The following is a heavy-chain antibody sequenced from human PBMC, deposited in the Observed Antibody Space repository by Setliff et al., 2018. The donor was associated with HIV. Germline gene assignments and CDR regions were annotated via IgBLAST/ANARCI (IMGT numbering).Heavy chain of an antibody. D-gene: IGHD3-10*01. J-gene: IGHJ4*02. CDR2: INPNSGGT. Sequence: GASVKVSCKASGYTFTGYYMHWVRQAPGQGLEWMGWINPNSGGTNYAQKFQGRVTMTRDTSISTAYMELSRLRSDDTAVYYCARGFTYRGYYYDSGSYYNIQQPIDYWGQGTRVTVS. V-gene: IGHV1-2*02. CDR3: ARGFTYRGYYYDSGSYYNIQQPIDY. CDR1: GYTFTGYY.